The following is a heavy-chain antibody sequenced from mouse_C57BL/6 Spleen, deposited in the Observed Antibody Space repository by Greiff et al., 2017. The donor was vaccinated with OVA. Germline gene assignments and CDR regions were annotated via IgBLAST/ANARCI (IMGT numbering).Heavy chain of an antibody. V-gene: IGHV1-9*01. CDR3: ARKRVVGDYAMDY. Sequence: QVQLQQSGAELMKPGASVKLSCKATGYTFTGYWIAWVKQRPGHGLEWIGEILPGSGCTNYNEKFKGKATFTADTSSNTAYMQLSSLTTEDSAIYYCARKRVVGDYAMDYWGQGTSVTVSS. CDR1: GYTFTGYW. D-gene: IGHD1-1*01. J-gene: IGHJ4*01. CDR2: ILPGSGCT.